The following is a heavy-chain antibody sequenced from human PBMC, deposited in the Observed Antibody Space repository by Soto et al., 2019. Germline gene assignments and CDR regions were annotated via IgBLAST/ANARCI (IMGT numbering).Heavy chain of an antibody. D-gene: IGHD1-26*01. CDR1: KFTFSRYW. Sequence: GGSLRLSCAASKFTFSRYWMHWVRQTPGKGLMWVARINTGGSRTTYADSVKGRFTISRDNAKNTVFLDMNSLRADDTAVYYCARVASGSYDWFDPWGQGALVTVSS. CDR2: INTGGSRT. CDR3: ARVASGSYDWFDP. J-gene: IGHJ5*02. V-gene: IGHV3-74*03.